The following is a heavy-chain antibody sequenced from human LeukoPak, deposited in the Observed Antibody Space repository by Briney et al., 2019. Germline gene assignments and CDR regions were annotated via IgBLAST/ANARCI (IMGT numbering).Heavy chain of an antibody. CDR2: ISSSGSTI. D-gene: IGHD3-10*01. V-gene: IGHV3-48*03. Sequence: RGSLRLSCAASGFTFSSYEMNWVRQAPGKGLEWVSYISSSGSTIYYADSVKGRFTISRDNAKNSLYLQMNSLRAEDTAVYYCARDSYYYGSGKGESAFDIWGQGTMVTVSS. CDR3: ARDSYYYGSGKGESAFDI. CDR1: GFTFSSYE. J-gene: IGHJ3*02.